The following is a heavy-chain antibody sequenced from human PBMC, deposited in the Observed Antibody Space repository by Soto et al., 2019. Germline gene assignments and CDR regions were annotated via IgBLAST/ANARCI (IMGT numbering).Heavy chain of an antibody. D-gene: IGHD3-22*01. V-gene: IGHV1-2*02. J-gene: IGHJ4*02. CDR1: GDTFTGDF. CDR2: INPNSGDT. CDR3: ARVKNYYYSNGPFDY. Sequence: ASVNVSGKTSGDTFTGDFMHWVRQAPGQGLEWIGWINPNSGDTKYAEKFQGRVTMNRDTSTSTAYMELSRLRSDDTAVYYCARVKNYYYSNGPFDYWGQGTLVNVSS.